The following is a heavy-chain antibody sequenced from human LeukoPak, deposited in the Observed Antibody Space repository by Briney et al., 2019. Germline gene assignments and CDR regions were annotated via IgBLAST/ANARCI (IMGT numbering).Heavy chain of an antibody. Sequence: PGGSLRLSCAVSGFTFSSYWMHWVRQAPGKGLVWVSRINTDGSSTSYADSVKGRFTISRDNAKNTLYLQMNSLRAEDTAVYYCASVGTVTTLGYFALWGRGTLVTVSS. J-gene: IGHJ2*01. V-gene: IGHV3-74*01. CDR3: ASVGTVTTLGYFAL. CDR1: GFTFSSYW. CDR2: INTDGSST. D-gene: IGHD5-12*01.